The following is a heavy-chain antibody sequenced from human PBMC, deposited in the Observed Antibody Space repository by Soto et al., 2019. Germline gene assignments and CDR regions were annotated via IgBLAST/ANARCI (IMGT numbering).Heavy chain of an antibody. V-gene: IGHV4-34*01. Sequence: SETLSLTCAVYGGSFSGYYWSWIRQPPGKGLEWIGEINHSGSTNYNPSLKSRVTISVDTSKNQFSLKLSSVTAADTAVYYCARDGYCSSTSCYSVGRHYYYGMDVWGQGXTVTVYS. CDR3: ARDGYCSSTSCYSVGRHYYYGMDV. J-gene: IGHJ6*02. CDR2: INHSGST. D-gene: IGHD2-2*01. CDR1: GGSFSGYY.